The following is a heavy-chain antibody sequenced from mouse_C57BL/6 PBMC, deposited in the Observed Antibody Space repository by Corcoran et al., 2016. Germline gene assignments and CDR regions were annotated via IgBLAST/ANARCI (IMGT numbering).Heavy chain of an antibody. V-gene: IGHV3-6*01. J-gene: IGHJ1*03. CDR2: ISYDGSN. Sequence: DVQLQESGPGLVKPSQSLSLTCSVTGYSITSGYYWNWIRQFPGNKLEWMGYISYDGSNNYNPSLKNRISITRDTSKNQFFLKLNSVTTEDTATYYCARAPHYYGSSLYWYFDVWGTGTTVTVSS. CDR1: GYSITSGYY. D-gene: IGHD1-1*01. CDR3: ARAPHYYGSSLYWYFDV.